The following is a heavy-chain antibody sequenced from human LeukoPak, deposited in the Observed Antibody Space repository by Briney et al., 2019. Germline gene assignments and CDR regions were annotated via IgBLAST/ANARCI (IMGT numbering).Heavy chain of an antibody. D-gene: IGHD3-22*01. CDR2: IIPIFGTA. Sequence: ASVKVSCKASGGTFSSYAISWVRQAPGQGLEWMGGIIPIFGTANYAQKFQGRVTITADESTSTAYMELSSLRFEDTAVYYCARDPYYYDSSGYYYLDYWGQGTLVTVSS. J-gene: IGHJ4*02. V-gene: IGHV1-69*13. CDR1: GGTFSSYA. CDR3: ARDPYYYDSSGYYYLDY.